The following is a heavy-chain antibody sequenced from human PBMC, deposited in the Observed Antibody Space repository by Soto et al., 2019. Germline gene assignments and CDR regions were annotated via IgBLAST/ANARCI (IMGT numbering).Heavy chain of an antibody. J-gene: IGHJ5*02. D-gene: IGHD3-16*01. CDR3: ARVWGALAPIAGWFGP. Sequence: QVQLQESGPGLVKPSGTLSLTCAVSNGSITSGNWWSWVRQPPGKGLEWIGDIYQTGSTNYNPSPRSRVIMSVDKSKNNFSLSLSSVTAADTALYFCARVWGALAPIAGWFGPWVLGLLVTVSS. V-gene: IGHV4-4*02. CDR2: IYQTGST. CDR1: NGSITSGNW.